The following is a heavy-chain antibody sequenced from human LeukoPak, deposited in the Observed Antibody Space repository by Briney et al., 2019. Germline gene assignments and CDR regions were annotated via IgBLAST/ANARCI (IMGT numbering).Heavy chain of an antibody. Sequence: ASVKVSCKASGYTFTSSDIKWVRQATGHGLEWMGWMNPNSGNTGYAQKFQGRVTITRNTSISPASIELSSLSYEATPVYYFARSATVTNYYDYFRDVWGKGTTVSVS. V-gene: IGHV1-8*03. D-gene: IGHD4-17*01. CDR3: ARSATVTNYYDYFRDV. CDR2: MNPNSGNT. J-gene: IGHJ6*03. CDR1: GYTFTSSD.